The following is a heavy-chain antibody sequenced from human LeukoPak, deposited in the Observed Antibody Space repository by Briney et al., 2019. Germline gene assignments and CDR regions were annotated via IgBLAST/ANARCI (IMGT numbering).Heavy chain of an antibody. V-gene: IGHV4-59*01. CDR3: ARGASSYDF. CDR2: IYYTGTT. J-gene: IGHJ4*02. Sequence: PSETLSLTCNVSGDSISSYYWSWIRQPPGKGLEWIGYIYYTGTTSYNPSLKSRVTISVDTSTNQFSLKLSSVTAADRAVYYCARGASSYDFWGQGTLVTVSS. D-gene: IGHD2-15*01. CDR1: GDSISSYY.